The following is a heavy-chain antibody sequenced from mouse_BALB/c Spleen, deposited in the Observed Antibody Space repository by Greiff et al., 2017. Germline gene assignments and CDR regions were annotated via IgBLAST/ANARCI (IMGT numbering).Heavy chain of an antibody. V-gene: IGHV7-1*02. CDR1: GFTFSDFY. Sequence: EVKLVESGGGLVQPGGSLRLSCATSGFTFSDFYMEWVRQPPGKRLEWIAASRNKANDYTTEYSASVKGRFIVSRDTSQSILYLQMNALRAEDTAIYYCARAYYGNLFAYWGQGTLVTVSA. J-gene: IGHJ3*01. CDR3: ARAYYGNLFAY. D-gene: IGHD2-10*01. CDR2: SRNKANDYTT.